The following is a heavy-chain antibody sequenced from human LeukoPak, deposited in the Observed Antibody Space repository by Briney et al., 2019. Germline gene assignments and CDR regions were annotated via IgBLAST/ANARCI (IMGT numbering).Heavy chain of an antibody. CDR2: IGTAGEI. J-gene: IGHJ2*01. CDR3: ARDKYGDPGYFDL. CDR1: GFTFSSYD. D-gene: IGHD4-17*01. Sequence: GGSLRLSCAASGFTFSSYDIHWVRHATGKGLEWVSGIGTAGEIYYPGSVKGRFTISRENAKNSLYLQMNSLRAGDTAVYYCARDKYGDPGYFDLWGRGTLVTVSS. V-gene: IGHV3-13*01.